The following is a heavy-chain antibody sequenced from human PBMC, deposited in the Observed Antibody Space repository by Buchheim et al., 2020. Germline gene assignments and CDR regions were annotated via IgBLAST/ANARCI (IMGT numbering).Heavy chain of an antibody. D-gene: IGHD3-22*01. Sequence: QVQLVESGGGVVQPGRSLRLSCAASGFTFSSYGMHWVRQAPGKGLEWVAVISYDGSNKYYADSVKGRFTIYRDNSKNTLYLQMNSLRAEDTAVYYCAKDLNPYRYYYDSSGYFDYWGQGTL. V-gene: IGHV3-30*18. J-gene: IGHJ4*02. CDR1: GFTFSSYG. CDR3: AKDLNPYRYYYDSSGYFDY. CDR2: ISYDGSNK.